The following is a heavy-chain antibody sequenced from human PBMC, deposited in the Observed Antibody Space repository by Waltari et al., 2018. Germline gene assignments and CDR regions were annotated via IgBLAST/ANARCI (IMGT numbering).Heavy chain of an antibody. D-gene: IGHD6-13*01. CDR3: ERLGCIAAGGTPSCFDY. CDR1: GGPFRRRDYC. CDR2: SYYSGST. V-gene: IGHV4-39*07. J-gene: IGHJ4*02. Sequence: QLQLQESGPGLVKPSETLSLTCTVSGGPFRRRDYCWGWIRQPPGKGLEWFGSSYYSGSTYYNPSLMRRVTRSVDTSKNQFSLKLSAVTAADTAVDYGERLGCIAAGGTPSCFDYWGQGTLVSVSS.